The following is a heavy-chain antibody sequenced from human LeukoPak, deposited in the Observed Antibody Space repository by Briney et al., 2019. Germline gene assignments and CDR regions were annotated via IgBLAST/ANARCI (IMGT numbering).Heavy chain of an antibody. CDR1: GYIFTDHF. D-gene: IGHD1-26*01. V-gene: IGHV1-2*02. CDR3: ARGRYRYSYDY. Sequence: ASVKVSCKASGYIFTDHFFHWVRQAPGQGLECMGWIRPTDGATKVAQKFQGSVTLTRDTSISTVYMEMSGLRFDDTAMYYCARGRYRYSYDYWGQGTLVTVSS. J-gene: IGHJ4*02. CDR2: IRPTDGAT.